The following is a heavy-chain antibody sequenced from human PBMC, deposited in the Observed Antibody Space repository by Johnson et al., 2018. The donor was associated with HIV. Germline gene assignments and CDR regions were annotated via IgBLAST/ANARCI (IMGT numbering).Heavy chain of an antibody. CDR1: GFTFDDYG. CDR2: INWNGGST. CDR3: AREGTVSYGGAFHI. Sequence: VQLVESGGGVVRPGGSLRLSCAASGFTFDDYGLSWVRQAPGKGLEWVSGINWNGGSTGYADSVKGRFTISRDNSKNTLYLQMNSLRAEDTAVYYCAREGTVSYGGAFHIWGQGTMVTVSS. J-gene: IGHJ3*02. D-gene: IGHD4-17*01. V-gene: IGHV3-20*04.